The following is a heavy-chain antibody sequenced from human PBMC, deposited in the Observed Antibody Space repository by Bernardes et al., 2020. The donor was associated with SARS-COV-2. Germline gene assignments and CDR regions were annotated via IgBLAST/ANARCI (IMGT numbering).Heavy chain of an antibody. Sequence: GGSLRLSCVASGFTLSNYCVHWVRQAPGKGLVWVSRFSSAGTVTNYADSVKGRFTISRDNAKNTLYLQMNSLRDADTAGYYCARAGWYRFDYWGQGTLVTGSS. V-gene: IGHV3-74*01. J-gene: IGHJ4*02. D-gene: IGHD6-19*01. CDR1: GFTLSNYC. CDR3: ARAGWYRFDY. CDR2: FSSAGTVT.